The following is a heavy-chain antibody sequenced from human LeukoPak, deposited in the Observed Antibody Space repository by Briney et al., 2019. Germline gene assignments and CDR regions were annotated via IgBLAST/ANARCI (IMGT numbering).Heavy chain of an antibody. D-gene: IGHD5-18*01. CDR2: IQYGGSNE. J-gene: IGHJ6*03. CDR3: AKDGGNRGYSFGQGGDFFYYMDV. CDR1: GFSFRTHD. V-gene: IGHV3-30*02. Sequence: GGSLRLSCSASGFSFRTHDMSWVRQAPGRGLEWVALIQYGGSNEYYVDSVKGRFTISRDNSKNTLYLQKNSLKPEDTAVYYCAKDGGNRGYSFGQGGDFFYYMDVWGKGTTVTVSS.